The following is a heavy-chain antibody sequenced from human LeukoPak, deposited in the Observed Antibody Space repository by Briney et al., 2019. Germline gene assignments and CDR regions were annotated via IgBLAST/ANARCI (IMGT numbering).Heavy chain of an antibody. Sequence: GGSLRLSCAASGFXFSSYGIHWVRQAPGKGLEWVAVISYDGDNKYYADSVKGRFTISSDNYKNTLYLQMNSMRAEDTAVYYGAKDLHGSGSFFDYWGQGSLVTVCS. CDR2: ISYDGDNK. V-gene: IGHV3-30*18. D-gene: IGHD3-10*01. CDR1: GFXFSSYG. J-gene: IGHJ4*02. CDR3: AKDLHGSGSFFDY.